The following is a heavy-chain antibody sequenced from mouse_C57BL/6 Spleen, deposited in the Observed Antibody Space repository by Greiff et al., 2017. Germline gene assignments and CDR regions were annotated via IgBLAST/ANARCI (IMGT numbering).Heavy chain of an antibody. D-gene: IGHD2-3*01. V-gene: IGHV1-7*01. Sequence: VQLQQSGAELAKPGASVKLSCKASGYTFTSYWMHWVKQRPGQGLEWIGYINPSSGYTKYNQKFKDKATLTADKSSSTAYMQLSSLTYEDSAVYYCARGDDGYSYYFDDWGQGTTLTVSS. CDR1: GYTFTSYW. CDR2: INPSSGYT. J-gene: IGHJ2*01. CDR3: ARGDDGYSYYFDD.